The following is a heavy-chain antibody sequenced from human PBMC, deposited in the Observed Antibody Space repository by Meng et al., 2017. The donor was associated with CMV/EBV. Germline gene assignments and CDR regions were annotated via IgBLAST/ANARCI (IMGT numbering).Heavy chain of an antibody. V-gene: IGHV1-2*02. CDR3: ARVCSSTSCRGLRGYYGMDV. D-gene: IGHD2-2*01. CDR2: INPNSGGT. Sequence: ASVKVSCKASGYTFTGYYMHWVRQAPGQGLEWMGWINPNSGGTNYAQKFQGRVTMTRDTSISTAYMELSRLRSDDTAVDYCARVCSSTSCRGLRGYYGMDVWGQGTTVTVSS. CDR1: GYTFTGYY. J-gene: IGHJ6*02.